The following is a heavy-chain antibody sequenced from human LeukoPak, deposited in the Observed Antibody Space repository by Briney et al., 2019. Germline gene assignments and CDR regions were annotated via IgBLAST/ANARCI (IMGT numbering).Heavy chain of an antibody. Sequence: EASVKVSCKASGGTFSSYAISWVRQAPGQGLEWMGRINPNNGGTNYAQKFQGRVTMTRDMSMSTAYMELSRLRSVDTAVYYCAGEDNSSGYRPFDIWGQGTMVTVPS. J-gene: IGHJ3*02. CDR3: AGEDNSSGYRPFDI. CDR1: GGTFSSYA. CDR2: INPNNGGT. V-gene: IGHV1-2*06. D-gene: IGHD3-22*01.